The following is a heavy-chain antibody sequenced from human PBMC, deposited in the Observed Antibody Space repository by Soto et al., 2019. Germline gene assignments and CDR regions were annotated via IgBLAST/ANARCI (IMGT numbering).Heavy chain of an antibody. J-gene: IGHJ4*02. V-gene: IGHV1-18*01. CDR3: GRDMGFDIGY. CDR1: GYTFNDFG. Sequence: QVQLVQAGAEVQKPGASVKVSCKTSGYTFNDFGITWVRQAPGLGLEWLGWIYSKAGTINFAPKFQCRVIMTADTTTSTAYMKLTSLTLDDPAVYFCGRDMGFDIGYWGQGTLVTVS. D-gene: IGHD3-10*01. CDR2: IYSKAGTI.